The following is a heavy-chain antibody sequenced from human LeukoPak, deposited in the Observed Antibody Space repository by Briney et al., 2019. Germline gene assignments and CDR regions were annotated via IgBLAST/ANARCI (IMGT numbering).Heavy chain of an antibody. CDR2: ISGSGGST. CDR3: AKSPTRSDFWSGYYRDY. CDR1: GFTLSSYA. V-gene: IGHV3-23*01. Sequence: GGSLRLSCAASGFTLSSYAMSWVRQAPGKGLEWVSAISGSGGSTYYADSVKGRFTISRDNSKNTLYLQMNSLRAEDTAVYYCAKSPTRSDFWSGYYRDYWGQGTLVTVSS. D-gene: IGHD3-3*01. J-gene: IGHJ4*02.